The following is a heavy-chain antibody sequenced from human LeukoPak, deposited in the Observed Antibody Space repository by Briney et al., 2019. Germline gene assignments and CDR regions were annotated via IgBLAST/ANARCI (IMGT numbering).Heavy chain of an antibody. CDR3: TRDRYGD. J-gene: IGHJ4*02. V-gene: IGHV3-7*05. D-gene: IGHD5-18*01. Sequence: GGSLRLSCVASGVTFSSSWMSWVRQAPGKGLEWVANIKHDGSEEFYVGSLKGRFTISRDNAKNSLYLQMNSLRVEDTAVYYCTRDRYGDWGQGTLVTVSS. CDR1: GVTFSSSW. CDR2: IKHDGSEE.